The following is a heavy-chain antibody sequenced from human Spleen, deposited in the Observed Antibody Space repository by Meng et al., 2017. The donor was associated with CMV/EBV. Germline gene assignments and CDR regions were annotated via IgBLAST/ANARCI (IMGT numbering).Heavy chain of an antibody. D-gene: IGHD2-2*01. CDR1: LSTSGVG. V-gene: IGHV2-5*01. CDR2: IYWNDDK. CDR3: AHRLQGFCSSITCSVRFDP. J-gene: IGHJ5*02. Sequence: LSTSGVGVGWIRQPPGKALEWLALIYWNDDKRYSPSLKSRLTITKDTSKNQVVPTMTNMDPVDTATYYCAHRLQGFCSSITCSVRFDPWGQGTLVTVSS.